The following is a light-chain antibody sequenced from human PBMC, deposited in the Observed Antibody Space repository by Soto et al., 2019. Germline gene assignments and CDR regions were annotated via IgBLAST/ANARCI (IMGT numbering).Light chain of an antibody. CDR3: QQFGYATPAFT. CDR2: GAS. Sequence: ESILTQSPGTLSLSPGERVTLSCRASQSVSSRNLAWYQHKPGQAPRLLIYGASIRATGIPDRFSASGSGADFTLTISILEPEDVAVDFCQQFGYATPAFTFGPGTKLDI. V-gene: IGKV3-20*01. CDR1: QSVSSRN. J-gene: IGKJ3*01.